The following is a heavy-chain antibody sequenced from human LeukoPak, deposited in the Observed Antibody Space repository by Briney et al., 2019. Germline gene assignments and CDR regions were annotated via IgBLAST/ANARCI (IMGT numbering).Heavy chain of an antibody. CDR3: AREGYYDFWSGYYTGYFDY. V-gene: IGHV3-21*01. J-gene: IGHJ4*02. CDR1: GFTFSSYS. Sequence: PGGSVRLSCAASGFTFSSYSMNWVRQAPGKGLEWVSSITSSSSYIYYADSVKGRFTISRDDAKNSLYLQMNSLRAEDTAEYYCAREGYYDFWSGYYTGYFDYWGQGTLVTVSS. CDR2: ITSSSSYI. D-gene: IGHD3-3*01.